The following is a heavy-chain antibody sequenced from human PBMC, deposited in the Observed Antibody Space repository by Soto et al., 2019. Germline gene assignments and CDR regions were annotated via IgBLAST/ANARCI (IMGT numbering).Heavy chain of an antibody. V-gene: IGHV3-9*01. CDR3: TGYSGYDREEYFDY. J-gene: IGHJ4*02. D-gene: IGHD5-12*01. CDR2: ISWNSGSI. CDR1: GFTFDDYA. Sequence: GGSLRLSCAASGFTFDDYAMHWVRQAPGKGLEWVSGISWNSGSIGYADSVKGRFTISRDNAKNSLYLQMNSLRAEDTALYYCTGYSGYDREEYFDYRGQGTLVTVSS.